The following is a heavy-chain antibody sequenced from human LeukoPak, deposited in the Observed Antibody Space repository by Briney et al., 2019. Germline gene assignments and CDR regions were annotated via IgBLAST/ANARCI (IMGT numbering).Heavy chain of an antibody. J-gene: IGHJ4*02. V-gene: IGHV3-48*03. Sequence: GGSLRLSCAASGFTFSNYEFNWVRQAPGKGLEWVSYISSSGRNIYYADSVKGRFTISRDNAKNSLYLQMNSLRAEDTAVYYCARDLVQLWSKDFWGEGTLVTVSS. D-gene: IGHD5-18*01. CDR1: GFTFSNYE. CDR2: ISSSGRNI. CDR3: ARDLVQLWSKDF.